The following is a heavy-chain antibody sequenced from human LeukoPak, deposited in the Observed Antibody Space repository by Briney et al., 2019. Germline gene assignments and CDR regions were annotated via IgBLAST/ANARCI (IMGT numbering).Heavy chain of an antibody. D-gene: IGHD3-22*01. V-gene: IGHV1-69*01. CDR3: ARGGYYYDSSGYNDAFDI. Sequence: SVKVSCKASGGTFSSYAISWVRQAPGQGLEWMGGIIPIFGTANYAQKFQGRVAITADESTSTAYMELSSLRSEDTAVYYCARGGYYYDSSGYNDAFDIWGQGTMVTVSS. CDR2: IIPIFGTA. J-gene: IGHJ3*02. CDR1: GGTFSSYA.